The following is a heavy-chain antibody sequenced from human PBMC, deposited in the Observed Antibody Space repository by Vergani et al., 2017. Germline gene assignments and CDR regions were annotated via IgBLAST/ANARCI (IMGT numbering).Heavy chain of an antibody. CDR1: GFTFTNFA. Sequence: EVQLLESGGSLKQPGGCVRLSCAASGFTFTNFAMTWVRQAPGEGLEWVSGISGSGGFTYYADSVKGRFTISRDNSKNTMFLQMNNLRAEDTAVYYCAKDNVPGYYDSSGYCDYWGQGTLVTVSS. CDR3: AKDNVPGYYDSSGYCDY. D-gene: IGHD3-22*01. J-gene: IGHJ4*02. CDR2: ISGSGGFT. V-gene: IGHV3-23*01.